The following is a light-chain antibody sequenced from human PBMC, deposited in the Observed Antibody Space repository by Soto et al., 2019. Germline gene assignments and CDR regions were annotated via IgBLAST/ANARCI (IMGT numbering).Light chain of an antibody. CDR1: QTISTW. V-gene: IGKV1-5*01. CDR2: DAS. J-gene: IGKJ1*01. CDR3: QQYTNTNNPWM. Sequence: DIQVTQSPPPLSASVGDRVTITCRAIQTISTWMAWYQQKPGKAPKLLAYDASTLQSGVASRFSGSGSGTEFTLIISGLQPDDSATYYCQQYTNTNNPWMFGQGTKVDI.